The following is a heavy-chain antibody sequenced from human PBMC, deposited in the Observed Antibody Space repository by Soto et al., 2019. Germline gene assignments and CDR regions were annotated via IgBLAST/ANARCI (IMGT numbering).Heavy chain of an antibody. CDR2: INAGNGNT. CDR1: GYTFTNYA. Sequence: ASVKVSCKASGYTFTNYAMHLVRQAPGQRLEWMGWINAGNGNTKYSQKFQGRVTITRDTSASTAYMELSSLRSEDTAVYYCARDPSYYGMDVWGQGTTVTVSS. CDR3: ARDPSYYGMDV. V-gene: IGHV1-3*01. J-gene: IGHJ6*02.